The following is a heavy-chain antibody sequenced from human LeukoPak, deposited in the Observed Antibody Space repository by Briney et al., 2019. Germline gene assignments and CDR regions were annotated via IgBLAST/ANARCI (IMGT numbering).Heavy chain of an antibody. J-gene: IGHJ5*02. CDR3: PRLTYYYDSSGYYRRYNWFDP. Sequence: GESLKISCKPPGYRLAIICCAGLRQMPGKGLEWMGIIYAGDSDTKYSPSFQGQVTISADKSINPASLQWRSLTASDTAMCYCPRLTYYYDSSGYYRRYNWFDPWGQGTLVTVSS. CDR1: GYRLAIIC. CDR2: IYAGDSDT. V-gene: IGHV5-51*01. D-gene: IGHD3-22*01.